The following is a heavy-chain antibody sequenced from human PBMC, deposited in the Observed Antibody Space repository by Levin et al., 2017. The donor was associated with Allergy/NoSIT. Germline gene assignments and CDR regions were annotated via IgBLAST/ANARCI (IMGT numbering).Heavy chain of an antibody. CDR1: GGSISSGGYY. CDR2: IYYSGST. D-gene: IGHD3-10*01. J-gene: IGHJ4*02. CDR3: ARVMVRGVIGLYYFDY. V-gene: IGHV4-31*03. Sequence: PSETLSLTCTVSGGSISSGGYYWSWIRQHPGKGLEWIGYIYYSGSTYYNPSLKSRVTISVDTSKNQFSLKLSSVTAADTAVYYCARVMVRGVIGLYYFDYWGQGTLVTVSS.